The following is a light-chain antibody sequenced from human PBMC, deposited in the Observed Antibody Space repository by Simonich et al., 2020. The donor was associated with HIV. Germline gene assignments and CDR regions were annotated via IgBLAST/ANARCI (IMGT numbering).Light chain of an antibody. CDR2: GTS. Sequence: EVVMTQSPATLSVSPGERATLSCRASQSVGSSYLAWYQQKPGQAPRLLIYGTSTRATGIPARFSGSGSGTEFTLTISSLQSEDFAVYYCQQYNKWPPWTFGQGTKVEIK. J-gene: IGKJ1*01. CDR3: QQYNKWPPWT. CDR1: QSVGSSY. V-gene: IGKV3-15*01.